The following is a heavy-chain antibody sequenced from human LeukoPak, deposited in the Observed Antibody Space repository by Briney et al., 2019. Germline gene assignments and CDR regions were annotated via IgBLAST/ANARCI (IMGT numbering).Heavy chain of an antibody. Sequence: GGSLRLSCAVSVFTLTAAWMTWVRQTPGKGLECVGRIKNRSDGGATDYPTPVKGGFAISRDDSKNTLYLQMNSLKIEDTGVYYCNTVGSSWVFDYWGQGTLVTVSS. CDR2: IKNRSDGGAT. CDR3: NTVGSSWVFDY. CDR1: VFTLTAAW. J-gene: IGHJ4*02. V-gene: IGHV3-15*01. D-gene: IGHD6-13*01.